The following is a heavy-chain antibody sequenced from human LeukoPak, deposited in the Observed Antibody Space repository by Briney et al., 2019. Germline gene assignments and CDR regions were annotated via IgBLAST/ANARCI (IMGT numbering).Heavy chain of an antibody. D-gene: IGHD3-16*01. CDR2: ISSSSSTI. CDR3: ARATFGGFLDY. J-gene: IGHJ4*02. Sequence: GGSLRLSCAASGFTFSSYSMNWVRQAPGKGLEWVSYISSSSSTIYYADSVKGRFTISRDNAKNSLYLQMNSLRAEDTAVYYCARATFGGFLDYWGQGTLVTVSS. CDR1: GFTFSSYS. V-gene: IGHV3-48*01.